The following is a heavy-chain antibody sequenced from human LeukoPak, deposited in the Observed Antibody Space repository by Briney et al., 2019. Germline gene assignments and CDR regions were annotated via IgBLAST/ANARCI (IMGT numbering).Heavy chain of an antibody. J-gene: IGHJ6*03. V-gene: IGHV4-39*01. CDR3: ARRVVDTVSLYYYYYMDV. D-gene: IGHD5-18*01. CDR2: IYYSGST. CDR1: GGSISSSSYY. Sequence: PSETLSLTCTVSGGSISSSSYYWGWIRQPPGKGLEWIGSIYYSGSTYYNPSLKSRVTISVDTSKNQFSLKLSSVTAADTAVYYCARRVVDTVSLYYYYYMDVWGKGTTVTVSS.